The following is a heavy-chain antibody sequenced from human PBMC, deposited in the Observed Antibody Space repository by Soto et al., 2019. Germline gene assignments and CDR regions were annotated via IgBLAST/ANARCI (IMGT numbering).Heavy chain of an antibody. CDR1: GSIFTGYG. D-gene: IGHD1-1*01. Sequence: QVHLVESGGGVAQPGRSLRLSCAASGSIFTGYGMHWVRQAPGKGLELVAGIWFDGSNKYYADSVKGRFTISRDNSKNMLYLQMNSLRVEDTAVYYCARDGIGGTTLRVYLDYWGQGTLVTVSS. CDR3: ARDGIGGTTLRVYLDY. V-gene: IGHV3-33*01. CDR2: IWFDGSNK. J-gene: IGHJ4*02.